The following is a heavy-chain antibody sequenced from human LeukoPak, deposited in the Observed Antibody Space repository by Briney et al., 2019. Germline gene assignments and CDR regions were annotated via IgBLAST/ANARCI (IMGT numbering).Heavy chain of an antibody. CDR2: IYSSGST. CDR1: GDSISSGDYY. V-gene: IGHV4-61*08. Sequence: SETLSLTCTVSGDSISSGDYYWSWIRQPPGKGLEWIGYIYSSGSTYYNPSLKSRVTISVDTSKNQFSLKLSSVTAADTAVYYCATIDYGDSRLGMDVWGQGTTVTVSS. D-gene: IGHD4-17*01. CDR3: ATIDYGDSRLGMDV. J-gene: IGHJ6*02.